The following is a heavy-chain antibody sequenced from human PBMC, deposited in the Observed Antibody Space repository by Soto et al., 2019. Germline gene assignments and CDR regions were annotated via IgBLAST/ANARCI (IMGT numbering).Heavy chain of an antibody. Sequence: SETLSLTCTVSGGSISSYYWSWIRQPPGKGLEWIGYIYYSGSTNYSPSLKSRVTISVDTSKNQFSLKLSSVTAADTAVYYCARDLEYYDFWSGYLGAFGIWGQGTMVTVSS. CDR2: IYYSGST. D-gene: IGHD3-3*01. V-gene: IGHV4-59*01. J-gene: IGHJ3*02. CDR3: ARDLEYYDFWSGYLGAFGI. CDR1: GGSISSYY.